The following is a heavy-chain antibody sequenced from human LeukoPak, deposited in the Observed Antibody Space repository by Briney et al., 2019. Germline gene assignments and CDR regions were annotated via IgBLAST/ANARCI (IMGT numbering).Heavy chain of an antibody. D-gene: IGHD1-7*01. CDR1: GFTFSSYE. J-gene: IGHJ4*02. CDR2: ISSSSSYI. CDR3: ARGQENYGYTFDY. V-gene: IGHV3-21*01. Sequence: GGSLRLSCAASGFTFSSYEMNWVRQAPRKGLEWVSSISSSSSYIYYADSVKGRFTISRDNAKNSLFLQMNSLRAEDTAVYYCARGQENYGYTFDYWGQGTLVTVSS.